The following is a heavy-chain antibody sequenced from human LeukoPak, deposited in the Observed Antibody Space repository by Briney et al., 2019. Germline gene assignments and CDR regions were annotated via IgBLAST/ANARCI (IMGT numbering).Heavy chain of an antibody. J-gene: IGHJ4*02. Sequence: GGSLRLSCAASGFTFSSYSMNWVRQAPGKGLEWVSSISSSSSYIYYADSVKGRFTISRDNAKNSLYLQMNSLRAEDTAVYYCASLSGDRRRDYWGQGTLVTVSS. CDR1: GFTFSSYS. D-gene: IGHD2-21*02. V-gene: IGHV3-21*04. CDR3: ASLSGDRRRDY. CDR2: ISSSSSYI.